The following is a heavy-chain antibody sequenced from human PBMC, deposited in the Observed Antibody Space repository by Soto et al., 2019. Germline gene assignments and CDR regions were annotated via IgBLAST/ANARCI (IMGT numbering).Heavy chain of an antibody. CDR2: ISYDGRYK. CDR1: GFSFSDYG. Sequence: QLGGSLRLSCAASGFSFSDYGMHWVRQAPGKGLEWVAFISYDGRYKYYADSVKGRVTISRANSKNTLDLQMNSLRAEDTAVYYCAKLPDPGPKSIDYWGQGTLVTVSS. J-gene: IGHJ4*02. CDR3: AKLPDPGPKSIDY. V-gene: IGHV3-30*18.